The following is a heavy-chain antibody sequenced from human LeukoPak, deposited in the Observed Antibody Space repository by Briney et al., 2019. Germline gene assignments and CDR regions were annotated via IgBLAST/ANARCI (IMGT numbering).Heavy chain of an antibody. CDR2: ISSSSSYI. CDR3: ARDLSGTFDY. Sequence: PGGSLRLSCAASGFTFSSYSMNWVRQAPGKGLEWVSSISSSSSYIYYADSVKGRFTISRDNAKNSLYLQMNSLRAEEPAVYYCARDLSGTFDYWGQGTLVTVSS. J-gene: IGHJ4*02. CDR1: GFTFSSYS. V-gene: IGHV3-21*01. D-gene: IGHD5-12*01.